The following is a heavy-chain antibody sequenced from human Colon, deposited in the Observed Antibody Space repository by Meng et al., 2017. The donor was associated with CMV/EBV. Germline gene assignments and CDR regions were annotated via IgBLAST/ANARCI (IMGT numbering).Heavy chain of an antibody. CDR1: GFTFSTYA. V-gene: IGHV3-23*03. CDR3: AKHVLFLEWFVLDD. D-gene: IGHD3-3*01. CDR2: IYSDGSDP. J-gene: IGHJ4*02. Sequence: GESLKISCAASGFTFSTYAMTWVRQAPGKGLEWVSFIYSDGSDPNYADSVKGRFTISRDNSKNTLYLQMNSLTADDTAVYYCAKHVLFLEWFVLDDWGQGTLVTVSS.